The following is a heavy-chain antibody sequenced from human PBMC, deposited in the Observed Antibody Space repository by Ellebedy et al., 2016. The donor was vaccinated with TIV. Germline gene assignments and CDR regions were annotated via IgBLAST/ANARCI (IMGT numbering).Heavy chain of an antibody. CDR2: IPYSGSA. J-gene: IGHJ6*02. Sequence: MPGGSLRLSCTVSGGSISSYYWSWIRQHPGKGLEWIGHIPYSGSAHYNPSLRRRLSISLDTSKRQFSLRLSSVTAADTAVYFCARDRGALTHRSYYYGLDVWGQGATVTVS. D-gene: IGHD5-24*01. CDR3: ARDRGALTHRSYYYGLDV. CDR1: GGSISSYY. V-gene: IGHV4-59*06.